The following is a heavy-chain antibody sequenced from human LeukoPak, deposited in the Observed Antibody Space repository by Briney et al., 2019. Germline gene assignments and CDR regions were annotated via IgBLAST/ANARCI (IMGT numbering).Heavy chain of an antibody. V-gene: IGHV3-7*01. CDR3: VRDDGSLIGRD. D-gene: IGHD2/OR15-2a*01. Sequence: SGGSLRLSCAASGFTFSSNWMGWVRQAPGKGLEWVANINEAGNEKYYGDSVTGRFTIARDNANKLLDLQMNSLRGDDSAVYYCVRDDGSLIGRDWGQGTMVTVSS. J-gene: IGHJ3*01. CDR2: INEAGNEK. CDR1: GFTFSSNW.